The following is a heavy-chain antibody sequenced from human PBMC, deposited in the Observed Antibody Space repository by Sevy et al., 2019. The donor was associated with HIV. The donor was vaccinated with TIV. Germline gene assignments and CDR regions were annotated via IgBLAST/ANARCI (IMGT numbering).Heavy chain of an antibody. D-gene: IGHD7-27*01. J-gene: IGHJ4*02. CDR3: ARDNWGSIDY. CDR2: AYYNGGT. V-gene: IGHV4-59*01. CDR1: GGSLDVFG. Sequence: SETLSLTCTVSGGSLDVFGWTWVRQPPGKGLEWIGYAYYNGGTNYNPSLKSRLTIPVGTSPRQCSVHLNSVTAADTAIYYCARDNWGSIDYWGQGILVTVSS.